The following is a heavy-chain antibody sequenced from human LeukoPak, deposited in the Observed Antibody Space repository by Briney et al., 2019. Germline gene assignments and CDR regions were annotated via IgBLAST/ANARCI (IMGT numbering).Heavy chain of an antibody. D-gene: IGHD6-13*01. Sequence: GGSLRLSCAASGFTFSSYGMHWVRQAPGKGLEWVAVISYDGSNKYYADSVKGRFTISRDTSKNTLYLQMNSLRAEDSAVYYCAKQQMVQGYFQHWGQGTLVTVSS. CDR2: ISYDGSNK. J-gene: IGHJ1*01. CDR3: AKQQMVQGYFQH. V-gene: IGHV3-30*18. CDR1: GFTFSSYG.